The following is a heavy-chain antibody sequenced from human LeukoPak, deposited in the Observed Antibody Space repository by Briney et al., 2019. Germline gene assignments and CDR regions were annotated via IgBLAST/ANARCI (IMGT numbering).Heavy chain of an antibody. Sequence: SETLSLTCAVYGGSFSGYYWSWIRQPPGKGLEWIGEINHSGSTNYNPSLKSRVTISVDTSKNQFSLKLSSVAAADTAVYYCARAPYGYGDYWGRGTLVTVSS. V-gene: IGHV4-34*01. CDR3: ARAPYGYGDY. D-gene: IGHD5-18*01. CDR2: INHSGST. J-gene: IGHJ4*02. CDR1: GGSFSGYY.